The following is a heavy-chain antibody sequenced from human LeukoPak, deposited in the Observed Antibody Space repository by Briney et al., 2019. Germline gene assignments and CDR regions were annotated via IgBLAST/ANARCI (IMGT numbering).Heavy chain of an antibody. CDR3: ARRSSGWYSDY. CDR2: IYHSGST. D-gene: IGHD6-19*01. J-gene: IGHJ4*02. CDR1: GGSISSSNW. V-gene: IGHV4-4*02. Sequence: SGTLSLTCAVSGGSISSSNWWSWVRQPPGKGLEWIGEIYHSGSTNYNPSLRSQVTVSVDKSKNHFSLKLSSVTAADTAVYYCARRSSGWYSDYWGQGTLVTVSS.